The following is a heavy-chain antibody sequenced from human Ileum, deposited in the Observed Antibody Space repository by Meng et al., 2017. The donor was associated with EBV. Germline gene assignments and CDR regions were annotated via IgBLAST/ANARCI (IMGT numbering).Heavy chain of an antibody. D-gene: IGHD3-22*01. V-gene: IGHV4-4*02. Sequence: ECGPGLGKPSGTLSLTCLVPGGSISSSNWWSWVRQAPGKGLEWIGEIHHTESTNYNPSLKSRVTISVDKSKNQFSLKLSSVTAADTAVYYCARESYSDSSGYYSLDYWGQGSLVTVSS. J-gene: IGHJ4*02. CDR3: ARESYSDSSGYYSLDY. CDR2: IHHTEST. CDR1: GGSISSSNW.